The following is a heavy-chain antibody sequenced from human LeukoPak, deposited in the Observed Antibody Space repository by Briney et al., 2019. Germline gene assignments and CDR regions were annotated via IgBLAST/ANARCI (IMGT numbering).Heavy chain of an antibody. CDR3: ARDFSDYDILTGYYNPYNWFDP. Sequence: GGSLRLSCAASGFTFSDYYMSWIRQAPGKGLEWVSYISSSGSTIYYADSVKGRFTISRDNAKNSLYLQMNSLRAEDTAVYYCARDFSDYDILTGYYNPYNWFDPWGQGTLVTVSS. CDR1: GFTFSDYY. CDR2: ISSSGSTI. D-gene: IGHD3-9*01. J-gene: IGHJ5*02. V-gene: IGHV3-11*04.